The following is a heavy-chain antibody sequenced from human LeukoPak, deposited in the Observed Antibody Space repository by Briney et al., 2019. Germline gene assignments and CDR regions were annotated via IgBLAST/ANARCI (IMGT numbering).Heavy chain of an antibody. CDR2: INAGNGNT. Sequence: ASVKVSCKASGYTFTNYVMHWVRQAPGQRLEWTGWINAGNGNTKYSQKFQGRVTFTRDTSASTAYMELSSLRSEDTAVYYCARDPAPDYFDYWGQGTLVTVSS. J-gene: IGHJ4*02. V-gene: IGHV1-3*01. CDR1: GYTFTNYV. CDR3: ARDPAPDYFDY.